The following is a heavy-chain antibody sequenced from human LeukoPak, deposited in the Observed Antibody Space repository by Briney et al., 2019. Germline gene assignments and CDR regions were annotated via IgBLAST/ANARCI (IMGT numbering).Heavy chain of an antibody. J-gene: IGHJ4*02. CDR2: IYYGGSS. D-gene: IGHD1-26*01. V-gene: IGHV4-30-4*01. Sequence: PSQTLSLTCTVSGGSISSGDYYWSWIRQPPGKGLEWIGYIYYGGSSYFSPSLKSRVTISVDTSKNQFSLKLSSVTAADTALYYCARLKVDANNYFDSWGQGTLVSVSS. CDR1: GGSISSGDYY. CDR3: ARLKVDANNYFDS.